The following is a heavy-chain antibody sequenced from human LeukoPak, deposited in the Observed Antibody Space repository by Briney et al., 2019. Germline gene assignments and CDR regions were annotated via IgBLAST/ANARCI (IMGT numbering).Heavy chain of an antibody. Sequence: GRSLRLFCAASGFTFSSYAMHWVRQAPGKGLEWVAVISYDGSNKYYADSVKGRFTISRDNSKNTLYLQMNSLRAEDTAVYYCASYVISGSYFDYWGQGTLVTVSS. V-gene: IGHV3-30-3*01. CDR1: GFTFSSYA. CDR3: ASYVISGSYFDY. J-gene: IGHJ4*02. D-gene: IGHD1-26*01. CDR2: ISYDGSNK.